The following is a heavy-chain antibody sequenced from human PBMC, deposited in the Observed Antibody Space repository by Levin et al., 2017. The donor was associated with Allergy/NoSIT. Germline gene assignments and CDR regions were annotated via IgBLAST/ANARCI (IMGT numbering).Heavy chain of an antibody. Sequence: SETLSLTCAVYGGSFSGYYWSWIRQPPGKGLEWIGEINHSGSTNYNPSLKSRVTISVDTSKNHFSLKLSSVTAADTAVYYCARDGDYVLDYWGQGTLVTVSS. V-gene: IGHV4-34*01. CDR3: ARDGDYVLDY. CDR2: INHSGST. J-gene: IGHJ4*02. D-gene: IGHD4-17*01. CDR1: GGSFSGYY.